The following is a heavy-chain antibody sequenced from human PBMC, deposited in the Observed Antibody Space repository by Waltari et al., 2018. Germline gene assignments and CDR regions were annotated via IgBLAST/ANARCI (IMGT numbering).Heavy chain of an antibody. CDR1: GFYFYAYA. D-gene: IGHD3-16*01. CDR3: AASRGVYWYFDF. J-gene: IGHJ2*01. V-gene: IGHV3-9*01. Sequence: LRLTCAASGFYFYAYAMHWVRQVPGKGLEWVSVVSWSGATVGYADAVNGRFAISRDNAKNSLYLQMNSLRVEDTAFYYCAASRGVYWYFDFWGRGTLVSVSS. CDR2: VSWSGATV.